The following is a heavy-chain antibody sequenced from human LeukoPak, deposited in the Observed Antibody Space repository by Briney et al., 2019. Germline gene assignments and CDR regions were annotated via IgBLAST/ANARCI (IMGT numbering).Heavy chain of an antibody. CDR3: ASTVMGYFDY. CDR2: IYYSGST. V-gene: IGHV4-59*01. CDR1: GGSISSYY. J-gene: IGHJ4*02. D-gene: IGHD4-17*01. Sequence: SETLSLTCTVSGGSISSYYWSWIRQPPGKGLEWIGYIYYSGSTNYNPSLKSRVTISVDTSKNQFSLKLSSVTAADTAVYYCASTVMGYFDYWGQGTLVTVSS.